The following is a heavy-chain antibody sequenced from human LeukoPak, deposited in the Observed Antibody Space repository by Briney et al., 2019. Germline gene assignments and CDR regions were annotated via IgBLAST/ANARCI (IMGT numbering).Heavy chain of an antibody. D-gene: IGHD6-19*01. CDR2: INPNGGGT. V-gene: IGHV1-2*02. J-gene: IGHJ5*02. CDR3: ATQATSGWHFS. Sequence: ASVKVSCKAPGYTFTGYYMHWVRQAPGQGPEWMGWINPNGGGTNYAQKFQGRVTMTRDTSLSTVYMELNRLRSDDTAVYYCATQATSGWHFSWGQGTLVTVSS. CDR1: GYTFTGYY.